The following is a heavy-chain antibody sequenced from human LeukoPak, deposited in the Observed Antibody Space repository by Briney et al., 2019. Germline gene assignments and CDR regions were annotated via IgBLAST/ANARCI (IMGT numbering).Heavy chain of an antibody. V-gene: IGHV1-18*04. CDR2: ISADNGNT. J-gene: IGHJ4*02. CDR3: ARDRRGYSAYDGEGFDY. CDR1: GSTFKNYG. D-gene: IGHD5-12*01. Sequence: HGASVKVSCKASGSTFKNYGFSWVRQAPGQGLQWMGWISADNGNTKYAQNLQGRVIMTTDRSTGTAYVELTSLRSDDTAVYYCARDRRGYSAYDGEGFDYWGQGTLVTVSS.